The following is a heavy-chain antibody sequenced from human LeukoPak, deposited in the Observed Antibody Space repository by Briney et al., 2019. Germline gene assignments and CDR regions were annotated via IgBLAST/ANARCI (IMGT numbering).Heavy chain of an antibody. CDR1: GLTFSSSA. J-gene: IGHJ4*02. V-gene: IGHV3-23*01. D-gene: IGHD2-15*01. CDR2: ISNNGGYT. CDR3: AKQLGYCSDGSCYFPY. Sequence: GGSLRLSCAASGLTFSSSAMSWVRQAPGKGLEWVPAISNNGGYTYYADSVQGRFTISRDNSKSTLCLQMNSLRAEDTAVYYCAKQLGYCSDGSCYFPYWGQGTLVTVSS.